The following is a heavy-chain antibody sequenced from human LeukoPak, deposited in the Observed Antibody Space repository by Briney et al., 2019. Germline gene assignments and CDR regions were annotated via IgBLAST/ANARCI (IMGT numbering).Heavy chain of an antibody. V-gene: IGHV4-34*01. CDR1: GGSFSGYY. D-gene: IGHD5-24*01. CDR3: ARLGEMATTVFLVSGYYYYMDV. Sequence: SETLSLTCAVYGGSFSGYYWTWIRQPPGKGLEGIGEINHSGSTNYNPSLKSRVTISVDTSKNQFSLKLSSVTAADTAVYYCARLGEMATTVFLVSGYYYYMDVWGKGTTVTISS. CDR2: INHSGST. J-gene: IGHJ6*03.